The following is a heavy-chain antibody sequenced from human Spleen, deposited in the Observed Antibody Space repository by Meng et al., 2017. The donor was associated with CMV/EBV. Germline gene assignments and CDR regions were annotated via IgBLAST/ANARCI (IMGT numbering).Heavy chain of an antibody. CDR2: INPTSGDT. CDR3: AFPFGGERYSLYYYGMDV. V-gene: IGHV1-2*02. CDR1: GYTLTDYY. D-gene: IGHD3-16*01. Sequence: ASVKVSCKASGYTLTDYYMHWVRQAPGQGLEWMGWINPTSGDTNYAQRFQGRVTMTRDTSISTVYMELSRLRSDDTAVYYCAFPFGGERYSLYYYGMDVWGQGTTVTVSS. J-gene: IGHJ6*02.